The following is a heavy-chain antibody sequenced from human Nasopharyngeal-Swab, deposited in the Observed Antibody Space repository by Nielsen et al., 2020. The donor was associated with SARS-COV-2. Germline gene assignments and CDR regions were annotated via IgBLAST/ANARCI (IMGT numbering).Heavy chain of an antibody. CDR1: GGIFGSYA. D-gene: IGHD2-2*01. CDR2: IIFMVGVA. CDR3: ARDGDCIRTSRYGYYYGMDV. V-gene: IGHV1-69*04. Sequence: SVKVSCKASGGIFGSYAVSWVRQAPGQGLEWMGRIIFMVGVANYAQTFQGRVTITADKSTSTAYMELSSLRSEDTAVYYCARDGDCIRTSRYGYYYGMDVWGQGTTVTVSS. J-gene: IGHJ6*02.